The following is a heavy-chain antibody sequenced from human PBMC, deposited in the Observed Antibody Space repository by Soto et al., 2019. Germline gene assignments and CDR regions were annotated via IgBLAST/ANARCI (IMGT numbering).Heavy chain of an antibody. CDR3: ARAAYSSSWYADF. D-gene: IGHD6-13*01. Sequence: EMQLVESGGGLVQPGESLRLSCVASGFTFSRYWMHWVRQSPEKGLVWVSHINTDGSNSNYADSVKGRFTISRDNAKNTLYLQMDGLEAEDTALYYCARAAYSSSWYADFWGQGTLVTVSS. CDR1: GFTFSRYW. V-gene: IGHV3-74*02. J-gene: IGHJ4*02. CDR2: INTDGSNS.